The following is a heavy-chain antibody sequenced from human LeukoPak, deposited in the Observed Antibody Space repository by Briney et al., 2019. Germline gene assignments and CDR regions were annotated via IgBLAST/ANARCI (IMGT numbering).Heavy chain of an antibody. CDR2: FSYSGST. CDR1: GGSISNSNYY. D-gene: IGHD1-26*01. CDR3: ARRTSNPVGAIDY. J-gene: IGHJ4*02. Sequence: SETLSLTCTVSGGSISNSNYYWGWIRQPPGKGLEWIGSFSYSGSTYYNPSLKSRVTIPVDTSKNQFSLKLTSVTATDTAVYYCARRTSNPVGAIDYWGQGTLVTVSP. V-gene: IGHV4-39*01.